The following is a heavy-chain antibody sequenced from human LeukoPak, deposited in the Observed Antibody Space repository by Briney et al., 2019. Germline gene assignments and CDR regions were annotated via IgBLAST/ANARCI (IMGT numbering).Heavy chain of an antibody. CDR1: GFTFSSYT. CDR3: VKGTVTRAYYFDY. Sequence: GGSLRLSCVASGFTFSSYTMNWVRQAPGEGLEWVSSISSSSSYIYYVDSVKGRFTISRDNAKNSLYLQMNSLRAEDTALYYCVKGTVTRAYYFDYWGQGILVTVSS. D-gene: IGHD3-16*01. J-gene: IGHJ4*02. V-gene: IGHV3-21*04. CDR2: ISSSSSYI.